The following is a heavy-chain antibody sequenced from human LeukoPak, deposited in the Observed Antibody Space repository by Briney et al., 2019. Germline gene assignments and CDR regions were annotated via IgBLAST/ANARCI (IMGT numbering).Heavy chain of an antibody. Sequence: GASVKVSCKASGYTFTNYAMHWVRQAPGQRLEWMGWINAGNGDTKYSQEFQDRVTITRDTSASTAYMELSSLRSEDMAVYYCARDRGGSGDFDYWGQGTLVTVSS. CDR3: ARDRGGSGDFDY. CDR2: INAGNGDT. V-gene: IGHV1-3*03. CDR1: GYTFTNYA. D-gene: IGHD3-10*01. J-gene: IGHJ4*02.